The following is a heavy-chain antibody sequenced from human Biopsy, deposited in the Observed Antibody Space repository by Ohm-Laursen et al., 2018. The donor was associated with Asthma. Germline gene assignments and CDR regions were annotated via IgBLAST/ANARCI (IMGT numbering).Heavy chain of an antibody. CDR2: IMTVFGTT. CDR3: ARCQVGYSSGWSLLLKKIYYSGMDV. Sequence: EASVKVSCNAPGGTFSNFAISWVRQAPGQGLEWLGGIMTVFGTTNYAQKFQGRVTITVDESTSTAYMEVTSLRSEDTAIYYCARCQVGYSSGWSLLLKKIYYSGMDVWGQGTAVTVSS. D-gene: IGHD6-19*01. CDR1: GGTFSNFA. J-gene: IGHJ6*02. V-gene: IGHV1-69*13.